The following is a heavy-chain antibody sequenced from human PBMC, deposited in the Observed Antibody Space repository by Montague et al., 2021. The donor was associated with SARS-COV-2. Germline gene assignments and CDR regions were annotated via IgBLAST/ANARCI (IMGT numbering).Heavy chain of an antibody. V-gene: IGHV4-61*02. CDR3: ARDDFRWDFDC. CDR1: GDSITSDVSR. CDR2: IYTTGST. D-gene: IGHD2/OR15-2a*01. J-gene: IGHJ4*02. Sequence: TLSLTCTVSGDSITSDVSRWSWLRQPAGKGLEWIGRIYTTGSTNYNPSLKSRLTISLDTSKNQFSLKLSSVTAADTAVYYCARDDFRWDFDCWGQGTLVTVSS.